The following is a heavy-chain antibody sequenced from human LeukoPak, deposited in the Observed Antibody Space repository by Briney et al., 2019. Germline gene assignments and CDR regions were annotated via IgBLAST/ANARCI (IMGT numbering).Heavy chain of an antibody. D-gene: IGHD3-22*01. CDR2: IIPIFGTT. J-gene: IGHJ4*02. V-gene: IGHV1-69*05. CDR1: GGIVNSYA. CDR3: ARYGGAYDSSGYSY. Sequence: SVKVSCKASGGIVNSYAISWVRQAPGQGLEWMGRIIPIFGTTNYAQKFQGRVTITTDESTGTAYMELSSLKSEDTAVYYCARYGGAYDSSGYSYWGQGTLVTVSS.